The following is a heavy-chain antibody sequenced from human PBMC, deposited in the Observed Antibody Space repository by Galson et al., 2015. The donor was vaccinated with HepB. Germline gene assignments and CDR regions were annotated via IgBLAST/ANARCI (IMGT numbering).Heavy chain of an antibody. CDR1: GFTFSKYW. CDR2: VSSDGTSI. J-gene: IGHJ3*01. D-gene: IGHD6-13*01. CDR3: ADPGAGIDV. Sequence: SLRLSCAASGFTFSKYWMHWVRQAPGKGLVWVSHVSSDGTSISYADSVKGRFTISRDNAKNTLYLQMNSLRVEDTAMYYCADPGAGIDVWGQGTMVTVSS. V-gene: IGHV3-74*01.